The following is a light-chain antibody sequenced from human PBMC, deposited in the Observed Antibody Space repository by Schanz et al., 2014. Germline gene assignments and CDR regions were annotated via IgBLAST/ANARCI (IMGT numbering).Light chain of an antibody. CDR1: QSFSSDY. V-gene: IGKV3-20*01. Sequence: EIVVTQSPGTLSVSPGERATLSCRASQSFSSDYLAWYQQKPGQAPRLLIYGASARATGIPDRFSGSGSGTDFTLTISRLEPEDFAVYYCQHYDNSHMYTFGQGTKLEIK. CDR2: GAS. J-gene: IGKJ2*01. CDR3: QHYDNSHMYT.